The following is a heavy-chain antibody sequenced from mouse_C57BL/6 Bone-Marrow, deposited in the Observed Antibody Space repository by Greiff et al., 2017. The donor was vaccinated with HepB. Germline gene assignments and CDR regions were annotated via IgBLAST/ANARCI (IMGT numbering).Heavy chain of an antibody. D-gene: IGHD1-1*01. J-gene: IGHJ1*03. CDR1: GYTFTSYG. Sequence: VQLQQSGAELARPGASVKLSCKASGYTFTSYGISWVKQRTGQGLEWIGEIYPRSGNTYYNEKFKGQATLTADKSSSTAYMELRSLTSEDSAVYFCARKGDLYYGSSPLYWYFDVWGTGTTVTVSS. CDR2: IYPRSGNT. CDR3: ARKGDLYYGSSPLYWYFDV. V-gene: IGHV1-81*01.